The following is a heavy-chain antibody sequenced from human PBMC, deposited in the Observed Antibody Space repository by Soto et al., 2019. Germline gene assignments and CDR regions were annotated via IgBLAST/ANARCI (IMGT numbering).Heavy chain of an antibody. V-gene: IGHV4-34*01. CDR3: ARGRAEDIVVVVAAKYYFDY. CDR1: GGSFSGYY. D-gene: IGHD2-15*01. Sequence: SETLSLTCAVYGGSFSGYYWSWIRQPPGKGLEWIGEINHSGSTNYNPSLKSRVTISVDTSKNQFSLKLSSVTAADTAVYYCARGRAEDIVVVVAAKYYFDYWGQGTLVT. J-gene: IGHJ4*02. CDR2: INHSGST.